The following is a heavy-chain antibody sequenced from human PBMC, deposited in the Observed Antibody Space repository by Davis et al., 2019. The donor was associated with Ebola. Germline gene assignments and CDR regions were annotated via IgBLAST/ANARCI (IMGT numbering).Heavy chain of an antibody. CDR3: ARGSFGRRFRLGEISFPFDY. J-gene: IGHJ4*02. V-gene: IGHV4-59*01. CDR1: GGSISSYY. CDR2: IYYSGST. D-gene: IGHD3-16*02. Sequence: PSETLSLTCTVSGGSISSYYWSWIRQPPGKGLEWIGYIYYSGSTNYNPSLKSRVTISVDTSKNQFSLKLSSVTAADTAGYYCARGSFGRRFRLGEISFPFDYWGQGTLVTVSS.